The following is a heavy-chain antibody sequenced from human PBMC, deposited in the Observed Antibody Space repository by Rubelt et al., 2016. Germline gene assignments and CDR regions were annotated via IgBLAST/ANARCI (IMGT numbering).Heavy chain of an antibody. J-gene: IGHJ4*02. CDR2: IYSRGST. CDR1: GGSISSSSYY. V-gene: IGHV4-39*01. CDR3: ARRDSSGWYQNYFDY. Sequence: QLQLQESGPGLVKPTETLSLTCTVSGGSISSSSYYWGWIRQPPGKGLEWIGSIYSRGSTYYNPSLKSRVTISVDTSNNQVSLKLSSVTAAETAVYYWARRDSSGWYQNYFDYWGQGTLVTVSS. D-gene: IGHD6-19*01.